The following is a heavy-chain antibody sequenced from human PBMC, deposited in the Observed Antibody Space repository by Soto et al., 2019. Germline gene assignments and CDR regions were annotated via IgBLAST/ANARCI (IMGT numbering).Heavy chain of an antibody. Sequence: SETLSLTCAVYGGSFSGYYWSWIRQPPGKGLEWIGYIYYSGSTYYNPSLKSRVTISVDTSKNQFSLKLSSVTAADTAVYYCARDSYDSSGSSGYSFDYWGQGTLVTVSS. V-gene: IGHV4-30-4*08. CDR3: ARDSYDSSGSSGYSFDY. D-gene: IGHD3-22*01. J-gene: IGHJ4*02. CDR1: GGSFSGYY. CDR2: IYYSGST.